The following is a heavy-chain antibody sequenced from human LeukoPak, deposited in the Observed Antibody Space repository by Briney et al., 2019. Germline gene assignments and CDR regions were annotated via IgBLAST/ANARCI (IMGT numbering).Heavy chain of an antibody. CDR3: ARKGGYDILNLYSSGGSGWFDP. D-gene: IGHD3-9*01. CDR2: IYYSGST. CDR1: GGSISSSSYY. Sequence: PSETLSLTCTVSGGSISSSSYYWGWIRQPPGTGLEWIGSIYYSGSTYYNPSLKSRVTISVDTSKNQFSLKLSSVTAADTAVYYCARKGGYDILNLYSSGGSGWFDPWGQGTLVTVSS. J-gene: IGHJ5*02. V-gene: IGHV4-39*07.